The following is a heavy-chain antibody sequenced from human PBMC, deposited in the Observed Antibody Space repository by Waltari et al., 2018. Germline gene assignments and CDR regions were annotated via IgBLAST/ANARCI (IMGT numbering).Heavy chain of an antibody. Sequence: EVQLVESGGGLVQPGRSLRLSGTASGFTFGVSAMILVCKAPGKGLEWVGFIRSKAYGVTTEYAASVKGKFTISRDDSKSIAYLQMTSLKTEDTAVYYCTRGSVMVWFRELKEWGQGTLVTVSS. CDR1: GFTFGVSA. J-gene: IGHJ4*02. CDR2: IRSKAYGVTT. CDR3: TRGSVMVWFRELKE. V-gene: IGHV3-49*04. D-gene: IGHD3-10*01.